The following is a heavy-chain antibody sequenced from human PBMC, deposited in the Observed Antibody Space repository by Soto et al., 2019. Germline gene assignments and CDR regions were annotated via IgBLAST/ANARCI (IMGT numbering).Heavy chain of an antibody. CDR2: ISGSGGST. V-gene: IGHV3-23*01. D-gene: IGHD3-10*01. CDR3: AKAQLYGSGSYYPTYYFDY. J-gene: IGHJ4*02. CDR1: GFTFSSYA. Sequence: PGGSLRLSCAASGFTFSSYAMSWVRQAPGKGLEWVSAISGSGGSTYYADSVKGRFTISRDNSKNTLYLQMNSLRAKDTAVYYCAKAQLYGSGSYYPTYYFDYWGQGTLVTVSS.